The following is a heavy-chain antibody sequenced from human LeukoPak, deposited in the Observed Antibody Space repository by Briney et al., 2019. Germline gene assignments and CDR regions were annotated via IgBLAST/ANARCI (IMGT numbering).Heavy chain of an antibody. D-gene: IGHD5-18*01. CDR3: VREARGYHYTYFDY. V-gene: IGHV3-23*01. CDR2: ISGGGGGT. Sequence: PGGSLRLSCAVSGITLSNYAMSWVRQAPGKGLEWVAGISGGGGGTNYADSVKGRFTISREDARNSLYLQMNSLRAGDTAVYYCVREARGYHYTYFDYWGQGTLVTVSS. J-gene: IGHJ4*02. CDR1: GITLSNYA.